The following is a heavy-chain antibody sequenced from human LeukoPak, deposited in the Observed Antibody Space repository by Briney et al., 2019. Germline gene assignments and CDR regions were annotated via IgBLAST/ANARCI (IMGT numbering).Heavy chain of an antibody. CDR2: INPSGGST. J-gene: IGHJ4*02. Sequence: ASVKVSCKASGFTFTSSAMQWVRQAPGQGLEWMGIINPSGGSTSYAQKFQGRVTMTRDTSTSTVYMELSSLRSEDTAVYYCARSGGVDYYDSSGYYSYWGQGTLVTVSS. D-gene: IGHD3-22*01. CDR3: ARSGGVDYYDSSGYYSY. V-gene: IGHV1-46*01. CDR1: GFTFTSSA.